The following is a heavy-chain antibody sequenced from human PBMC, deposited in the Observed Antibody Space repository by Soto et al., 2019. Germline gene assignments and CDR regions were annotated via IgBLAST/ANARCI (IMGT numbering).Heavy chain of an antibody. V-gene: IGHV1-69*13. Sequence: SVKVSCKASGGTFSSYAISWVRQAPGQGLEWMGGIIPIFGTANYAQKFQGRVTITADESTSTAYMELSSLRSEDTAVYYCAGIVDTATDYYYYYGMDVWGQGTTVTVSS. CDR3: AGIVDTATDYYYYYGMDV. CDR2: IIPIFGTA. D-gene: IGHD5-18*01. CDR1: GGTFSSYA. J-gene: IGHJ6*02.